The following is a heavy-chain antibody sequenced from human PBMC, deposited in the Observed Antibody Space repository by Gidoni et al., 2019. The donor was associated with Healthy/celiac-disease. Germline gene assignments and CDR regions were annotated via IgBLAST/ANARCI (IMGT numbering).Heavy chain of an antibody. Sequence: EVQLVESGGGLVKPGGSLRLSCAASGFPFSSSRMNWVRQAPGKGLEWVSSISSSSSYIYYADSVKGRFTISRDNAKNSLYLQMNSLRAEDTAVYYCARVANCTNGVCSFLFDYWGQGTLVTVSS. J-gene: IGHJ4*02. CDR2: ISSSSSYI. CDR1: GFPFSSSR. V-gene: IGHV3-21*01. CDR3: ARVANCTNGVCSFLFDY. D-gene: IGHD2-8*01.